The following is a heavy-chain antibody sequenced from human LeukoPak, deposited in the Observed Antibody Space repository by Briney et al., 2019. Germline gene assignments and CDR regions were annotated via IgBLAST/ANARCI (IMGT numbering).Heavy chain of an antibody. D-gene: IGHD6-13*01. CDR1: GFTFSSYW. J-gene: IGHJ4*02. V-gene: IGHV3-7*03. Sequence: GGSLRLSCAASGFTFSSYWMSSVRQAPGKGLEWVANIKQDGSEKYYVDSVRGRFTISRDNAKNSLFLQMNSLRAEDTAVYYCARGPLIAAAGTWWGQGTLVTVSS. CDR2: IKQDGSEK. CDR3: ARGPLIAAAGTW.